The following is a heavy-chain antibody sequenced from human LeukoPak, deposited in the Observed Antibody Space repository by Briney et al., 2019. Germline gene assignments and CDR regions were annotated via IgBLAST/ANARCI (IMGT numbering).Heavy chain of an antibody. CDR1: GGTFSSYA. CDR3: ARERVAVAGTDY. V-gene: IGHV1-69*13. Sequence: ASVNVSCKASGGTFSSYAISWVRQAPGQGLEWMGGIIPIFGTANHAQKFQGRVTITADESTSTAYMELSSLRSEDTAVYYCARERVAVAGTDYWGQGTLVTVSP. J-gene: IGHJ4*02. D-gene: IGHD6-19*01. CDR2: IIPIFGTA.